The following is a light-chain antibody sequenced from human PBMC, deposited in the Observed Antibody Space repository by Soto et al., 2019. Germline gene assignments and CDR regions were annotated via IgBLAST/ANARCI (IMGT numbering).Light chain of an antibody. J-gene: IGKJ4*01. CDR2: AAS. CDR3: QQYYSYPRT. CDR1: QGISSY. Sequence: AIRMTQSPSSLSASTGDIVTITCRASQGISSYLAWYQQKPGKAPKLLIYAASTLQSGVPSRFSGSGSGTDFTLTISCLQSEDFATHYCQQYYSYPRTFGGGTKVDIK. V-gene: IGKV1-8*01.